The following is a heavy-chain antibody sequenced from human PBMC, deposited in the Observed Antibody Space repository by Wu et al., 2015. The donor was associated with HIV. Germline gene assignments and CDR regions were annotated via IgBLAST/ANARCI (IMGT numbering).Heavy chain of an antibody. Sequence: LVQSGAEVKKPGASVRVSCKASGYTFTNYYIHWVRQAPGQGLEWMGWINPNSGGTNYAQRFEGRVTMARDTSISTAYMDLSRLIFDDTAVYYCARDLRFLNWGYRTTDDAFDIWGQGTMVTVSS. D-gene: IGHD7-27*01. CDR1: GYTFTNYY. CDR2: INPNSGGT. V-gene: IGHV1-2*02. CDR3: ARDLRFLNWGYRTTDDAFDI. J-gene: IGHJ3*02.